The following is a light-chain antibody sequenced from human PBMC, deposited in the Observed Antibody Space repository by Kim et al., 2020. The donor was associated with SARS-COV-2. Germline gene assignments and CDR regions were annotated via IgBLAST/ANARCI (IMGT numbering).Light chain of an antibody. CDR2: STS. V-gene: IGLV7-43*01. Sequence: QAVVTQEPSLTVSPGGTVTPTCAPSTGAVTSGYYPNWFQKKPGQAPRELIYSTSNKHSMTPVRLSGTPLWGKAALTLSDVQPEDDAEYYCLIYYGGAKGVFGVGTQLTVL. CDR3: LIYYGGAKGV. CDR1: TGAVTSGYY. J-gene: IGLJ2*01.